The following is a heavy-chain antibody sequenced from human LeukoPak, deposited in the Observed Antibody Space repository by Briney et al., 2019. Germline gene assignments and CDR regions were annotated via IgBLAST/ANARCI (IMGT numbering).Heavy chain of an antibody. CDR3: AKDDSSGYYDYYYMDV. V-gene: IGHV3-30*02. J-gene: IGHJ6*03. CDR2: IRYDGSNK. D-gene: IGHD3-22*01. CDR1: GFTFSSYG. Sequence: PGGSLRLSCAASGFTFSSYGMHWVRHAPGKGLEWVAFIRYDGSNKYYADSVKGRFTISRDSSKNTLYLQMNSLRAEDTAVYYCAKDDSSGYYDYYYMDVWGKGTTVTVSS.